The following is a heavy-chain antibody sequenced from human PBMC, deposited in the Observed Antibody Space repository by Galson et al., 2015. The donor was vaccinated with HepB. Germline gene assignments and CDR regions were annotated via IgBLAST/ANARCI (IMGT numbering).Heavy chain of an antibody. V-gene: IGHV6-1*01. CDR1: GDSVSGNSIA. CDR3: ARGYRNALDY. CDR2: TYYRSKWSN. Sequence: CAISGDSVSGNSIAWNWIRQSPSRGLEWLGMTYYRSKWSNDYAASVKSRITINADTSKNQFSLQLNSVTPEDAAVYYCARGYRNALDYWGQGTLVTVSS. J-gene: IGHJ4*02. D-gene: IGHD5-18*01.